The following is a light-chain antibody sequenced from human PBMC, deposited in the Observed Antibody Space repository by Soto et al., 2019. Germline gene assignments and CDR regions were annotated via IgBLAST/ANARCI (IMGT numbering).Light chain of an antibody. CDR2: DVN. CDR1: SSDVGGYDY. CDR3: SSYTGSSTFV. J-gene: IGLJ1*01. V-gene: IGLV2-14*01. Sequence: ALTQPASVSGSPGQSITISCTGTSSDVGGYDYVSWYQQLPGKAPKLLIYDVNNRPSGVSHRFSGSKSGNTASLTISGLQAEGEADYYCSSYTGSSTFVFGTGTKVTVL.